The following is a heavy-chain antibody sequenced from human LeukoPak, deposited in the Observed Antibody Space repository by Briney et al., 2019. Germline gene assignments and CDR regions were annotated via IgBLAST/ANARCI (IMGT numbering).Heavy chain of an antibody. CDR1: GFTFRSYG. V-gene: IGHV3-30*18. J-gene: IGHJ4*02. Sequence: RSLRLSCAASGFTFRSYGMHWVRQAPGKGLEWVTVISYDGSNKYYADSVKGRFTISRDNSKNTLYLQMNSLRAEDTAVYYCAKDRTAGYDGLVDYWGQGTLVTVSS. CDR3: AKDRTAGYDGLVDY. CDR2: ISYDGSNK. D-gene: IGHD5-12*01.